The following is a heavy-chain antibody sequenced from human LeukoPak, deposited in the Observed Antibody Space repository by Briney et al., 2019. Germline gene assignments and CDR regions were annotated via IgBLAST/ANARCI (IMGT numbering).Heavy chain of an antibody. CDR1: GFTFSSYE. Sequence: GGSLRLSCAASGFTFSSYEMNWVRQAPGKGLEWVSGIGGSVDSTYYADSVKGRLSISRDKSKNTLYLQMNSLRAEDTAVYYCAKDAIRGYDILTGYSVTQKSPFDYWGQGTLVTVSS. D-gene: IGHD3-9*01. V-gene: IGHV3-23*01. CDR2: IGGSVDST. CDR3: AKDAIRGYDILTGYSVTQKSPFDY. J-gene: IGHJ4*02.